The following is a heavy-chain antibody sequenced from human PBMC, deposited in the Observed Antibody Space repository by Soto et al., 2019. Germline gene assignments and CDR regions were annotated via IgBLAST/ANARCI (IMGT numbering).Heavy chain of an antibody. V-gene: IGHV3-21*01. CDR1: GFTFSSYS. CDR2: ISSSSSYI. CDR3: ARVSDTAMADDAFDI. D-gene: IGHD5-18*01. Sequence: GGSLRLSCAASGFTFSSYSMNWVRQAPGKGLEWVSSISSSSSYIYYADSVKGRFTISRDNAKNSLYLQMNSLRAEDTAVYYCARVSDTAMADDAFDIWGQGTMVTVSS. J-gene: IGHJ3*02.